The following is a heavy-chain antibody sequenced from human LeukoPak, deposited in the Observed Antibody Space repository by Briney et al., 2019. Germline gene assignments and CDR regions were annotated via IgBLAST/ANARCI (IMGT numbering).Heavy chain of an antibody. D-gene: IGHD3-10*01. J-gene: IGHJ4*02. CDR1: GFTVSSNY. CDR2: IYSGGST. V-gene: IGHV3-53*05. Sequence: GGSLRLSCAASGFTVSSNYMSWVRQAPGKGLEWVSVIYSGGSTYYADSVKGRFTISRDNSKNTLYLQMNSLRAEDTAVYYCASLTMVRGVVLDYWGQGTLVTVSS. CDR3: ASLTMVRGVVLDY.